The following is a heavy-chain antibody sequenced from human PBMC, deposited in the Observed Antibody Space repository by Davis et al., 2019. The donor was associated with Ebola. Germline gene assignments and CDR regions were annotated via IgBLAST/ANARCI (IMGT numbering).Heavy chain of an antibody. CDR2: SYSGGST. CDR3: AREIGYYYGMDV. V-gene: IGHV3-66*01. D-gene: IGHD2/OR15-2a*01. CDR1: GFTVSSNY. Sequence: GESLKIPCAASGFTVSSNYMSWVRQAPGKGLEWVSASYSGGSTYYADSVKGRFTISRDNSKNTLYLQMNSLRAEDTAVYYCAREIGYYYGMDVWGQGTTVTVSS. J-gene: IGHJ6*02.